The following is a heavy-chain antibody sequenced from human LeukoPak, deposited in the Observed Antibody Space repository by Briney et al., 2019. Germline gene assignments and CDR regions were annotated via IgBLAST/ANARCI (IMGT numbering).Heavy chain of an antibody. CDR2: IYYIGNT. CDR1: GVSVTSNGYY. CDR3: GRNGYTYGLDY. D-gene: IGHD5-18*01. Sequence: PSQTLSLTCTVSGVSVTSNGYYWSWIRQRPGKGLEWIGYIYYIGNTYYNPSLKSRVTISVDTSLNQVSLKLTSVSVADTAVYYCGRNGYTYGLDYWGQGTLVTVSS. V-gene: IGHV4-31*02. J-gene: IGHJ4*02.